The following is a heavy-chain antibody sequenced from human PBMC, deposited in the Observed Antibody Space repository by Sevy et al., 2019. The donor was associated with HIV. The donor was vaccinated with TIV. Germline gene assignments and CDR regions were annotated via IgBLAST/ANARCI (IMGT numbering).Heavy chain of an antibody. D-gene: IGHD6-13*01. Sequence: GGSLRLSCAASGFTVSSNYMSWVRQAPGKGLEWVSVIYSGGSTYYADSVKGRFTISRDNSKNTLYLQMNSVRAEDTAVYYCARAHSWMVLDAFDIWGQGTMVTVSS. CDR1: GFTVSSNY. CDR2: IYSGGST. J-gene: IGHJ3*02. CDR3: ARAHSWMVLDAFDI. V-gene: IGHV3-53*01.